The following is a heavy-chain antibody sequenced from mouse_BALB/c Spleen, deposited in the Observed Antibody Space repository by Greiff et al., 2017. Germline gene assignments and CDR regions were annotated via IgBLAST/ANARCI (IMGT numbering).Heavy chain of an antibody. CDR3: ARQGDFDV. Sequence: EVQLVESGGDLVKPGGSLKLSCAASGFTFSSYGMSWVRQTPDKRLEWVATISSGGSYTYYPDSVKGRFTISRDNAKNTLYLQMSSLKSEDTAMYYCARQGDFDVWGAGTTVTVSS. V-gene: IGHV5-6*01. J-gene: IGHJ1*01. CDR1: GFTFSSYG. CDR2: ISSGGSYT.